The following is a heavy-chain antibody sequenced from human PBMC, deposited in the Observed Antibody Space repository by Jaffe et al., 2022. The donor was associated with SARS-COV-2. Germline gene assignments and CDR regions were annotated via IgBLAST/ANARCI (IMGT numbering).Heavy chain of an antibody. D-gene: IGHD2-21*02. CDR3: TTDRALCGDCYFGAFDI. Sequence: EEQLVESGGGLVKPGGSLRLSCAASGFTFSDAWMSWVRQAPGKGLEWVGRIKRKTDGGTADFAEPVKGRFTISRDDSKNTVYLQMNSLKTEDTAVYYCTTDRALCGDCYFGAFDIWGQGTMVTVSS. J-gene: IGHJ3*02. CDR2: IKRKTDGGTA. V-gene: IGHV3-15*01. CDR1: GFTFSDAW.